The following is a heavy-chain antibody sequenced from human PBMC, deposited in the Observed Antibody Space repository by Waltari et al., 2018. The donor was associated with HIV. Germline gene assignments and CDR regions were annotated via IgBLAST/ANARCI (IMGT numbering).Heavy chain of an antibody. CDR2: IYYSGCT. CDR1: GGSISSYY. D-gene: IGHD1-1*01. CDR3: ARRRYNDRVGLDY. J-gene: IGHJ4*02. V-gene: IGHV4-59*01. Sequence: QVQLQESRPGLVKTSENLSLTCTVSGGSISSYYWSWTRQPPGKGLEWIGYIYYSGCTNYNPSLKSLVTISVDTSKNQFSLKLSSVTAADTAVYYCARRRYNDRVGLDYWGQGTLVTVSS.